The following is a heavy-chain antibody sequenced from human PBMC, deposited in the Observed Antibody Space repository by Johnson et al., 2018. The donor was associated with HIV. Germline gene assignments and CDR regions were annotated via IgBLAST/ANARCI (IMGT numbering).Heavy chain of an antibody. CDR1: GFTFSSYW. J-gene: IGHJ3*02. V-gene: IGHV3-7*01. Sequence: EVQLVESGGGVVQPGRSLRLSCAASGFTFSSYWMSWVRQAPGKGLELVANIKQDGSEKYYVDSVKGRFAISRDNAKNSLYLQMNSLRVEDTAVYYCARGTRLGAPSNLDAFDMWGQGTMVTVSS. CDR2: IKQDGSEK. CDR3: ARGTRLGAPSNLDAFDM. D-gene: IGHD1-7*01.